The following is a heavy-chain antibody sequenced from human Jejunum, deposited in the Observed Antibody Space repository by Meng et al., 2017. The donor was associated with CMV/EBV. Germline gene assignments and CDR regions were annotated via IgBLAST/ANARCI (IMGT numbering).Heavy chain of an antibody. V-gene: IGHV3-73*01. J-gene: IGHJ4*02. CDR2: IRGKAHSYAT. CDR3: TRADSSNYGSLFDY. Sequence: FTVSGSAMHGVRRASGKGLEWVGRIRGKAHSYATAYAASVKGRFTISRDDSKNTAYLQMNSLKTEDTAVYYCTRADSSNYGSLFDYWGQGTLVTVSS. CDR1: FTVSGSA. D-gene: IGHD4-11*01.